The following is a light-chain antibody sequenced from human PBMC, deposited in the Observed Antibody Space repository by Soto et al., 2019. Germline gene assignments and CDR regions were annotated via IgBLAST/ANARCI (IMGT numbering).Light chain of an antibody. J-gene: IGLJ1*01. CDR2: EAS. CDR3: SLYTSENTYV. V-gene: IGLV2-18*01. Sequence: QSALAQPRSVSGSPGQSVTISCTGTSSDVGGYNYVSWYQQPPGTAPKLIIYEASNRPSGVPDRFSGSKSGNTASLTISGLQAADEADYYCSLYTSENTYVFGTGTKVTVL. CDR1: SSDVGGYNY.